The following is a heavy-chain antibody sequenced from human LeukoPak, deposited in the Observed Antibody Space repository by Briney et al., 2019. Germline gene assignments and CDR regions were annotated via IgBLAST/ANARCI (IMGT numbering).Heavy chain of an antibody. D-gene: IGHD1-1*01. J-gene: IGHJ6*02. CDR1: GFTFSSYA. CDR2: ISGSGGST. V-gene: IGHV3-23*01. Sequence: GGSLRLSCAASGFTFSSYAMSWVRQAPGKGLEWVSAISGSGGSTYYADSIKGRFTISRDNSKNTLYLQMNSLRAEDTAVYYCAKEFWNDEDYYGMDVWGQGTTVTVSS. CDR3: AKEFWNDEDYYGMDV.